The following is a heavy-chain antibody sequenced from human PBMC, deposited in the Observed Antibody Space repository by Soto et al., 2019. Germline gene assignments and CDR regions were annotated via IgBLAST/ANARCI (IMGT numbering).Heavy chain of an antibody. CDR1: GYTFTGYY. CDR3: ARDDIVATTGFDY. J-gene: IGHJ4*02. D-gene: IGHD5-12*01. Sequence: ASVKGSCKASGYTFTGYYMHWVRQAPGQGLEWMGWINPNSGGTNYAQKFQGWVTMTRDTSISTAYMELSRLRSDDTAVYYCARDDIVATTGFDYWGQGTLVTVSS. V-gene: IGHV1-2*04. CDR2: INPNSGGT.